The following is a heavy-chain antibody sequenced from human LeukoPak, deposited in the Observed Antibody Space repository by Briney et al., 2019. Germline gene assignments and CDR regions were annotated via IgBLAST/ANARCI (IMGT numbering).Heavy chain of an antibody. CDR3: ARFSAPLRFRIDY. Sequence: GGSLRLSCAASGFTFSSYSMNWVRQAPGKGLEWVSSISSSGSHIYYADSVKGRITISRDNAKNSVYLQMNSLRAEDTAVYYCARFSAPLRFRIDYWGQGTLVTVSS. CDR1: GFTFSSYS. J-gene: IGHJ4*02. D-gene: IGHD3-16*01. CDR2: ISSSGSHI. V-gene: IGHV3-21*01.